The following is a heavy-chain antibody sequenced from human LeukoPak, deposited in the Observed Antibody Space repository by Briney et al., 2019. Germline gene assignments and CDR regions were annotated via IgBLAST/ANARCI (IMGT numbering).Heavy chain of an antibody. D-gene: IGHD3-22*01. CDR2: IKQDGSEK. V-gene: IGHV3-7*01. Sequence: PGGSLRLSCAASGFTFSSHWMSWVRQAPGKGLEWVANIKQDGSEKYYVDSVKGRFTISRDNAKNSLYLQMNSLRAEDTAVYYCARGLPYYYDSSGYFPLDYWGQGTLVTVSS. CDR3: ARGLPYYYDSSGYFPLDY. CDR1: GFTFSSHW. J-gene: IGHJ4*02.